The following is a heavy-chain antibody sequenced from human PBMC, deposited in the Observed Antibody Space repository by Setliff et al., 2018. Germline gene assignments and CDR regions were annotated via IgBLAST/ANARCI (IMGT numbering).Heavy chain of an antibody. CDR2: VYYTGNT. CDR1: GGSIMNYF. CDR3: TKDLKKWLQFGWYFDL. D-gene: IGHD5-12*01. Sequence: PSETLSLTCTVSGGSIMNYFWSWIRQPPGKGLEWIGYVYYTGNTNYNPSLKSRLTISVDPSKNQVSLKLKSATTADTAVYYCTKDLKKWLQFGWYFDLWGRGTLVTVSS. J-gene: IGHJ2*01. V-gene: IGHV4-59*01.